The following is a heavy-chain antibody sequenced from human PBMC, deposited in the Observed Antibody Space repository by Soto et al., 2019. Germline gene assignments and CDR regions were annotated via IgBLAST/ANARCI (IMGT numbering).Heavy chain of an antibody. J-gene: IGHJ2*01. CDR1: GFTLSSYG. D-gene: IGHD2-21*01. Sequence: QVQLVESGGGVVQPGTSLRLSCAASGFTLSSYGMHWVRQAPGKGLEWVAVTSYDGSDEYYADSAKGRFTIFRDNSKNTLHLQMNSLRTEDTAMYYCAKGFGGDPYWYFDIWGRGTLVTVSS. V-gene: IGHV3-30*18. CDR2: TSYDGSDE. CDR3: AKGFGGDPYWYFDI.